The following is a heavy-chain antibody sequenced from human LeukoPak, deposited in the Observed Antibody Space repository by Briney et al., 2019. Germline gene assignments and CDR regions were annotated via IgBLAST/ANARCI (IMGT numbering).Heavy chain of an antibody. CDR1: GGSISSTYYY. Sequence: SETLSLTCSVSGGSISSTYYYWGWIRQPPGKGLEWIGSIYFSGNTYYNPSLKSRVTISVDTSENHFSLRLSSVAAADTAVYYCAKETLTGGDFDYWGQGTLVTVSS. CDR2: IYFSGNT. V-gene: IGHV4-39*07. J-gene: IGHJ4*02. D-gene: IGHD7-27*01. CDR3: AKETLTGGDFDY.